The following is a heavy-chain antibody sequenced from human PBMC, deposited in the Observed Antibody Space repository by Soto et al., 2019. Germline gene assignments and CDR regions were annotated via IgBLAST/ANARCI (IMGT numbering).Heavy chain of an antibody. J-gene: IGHJ6*02. CDR2: IDPSDSYT. V-gene: IGHV5-10-1*01. CDR3: ARTLTVTYGMDV. D-gene: IGHD4-4*01. Sequence: GESLKISCKGSGYSFTSYWINWVRQMPGKGLEWMGTIDPSDSYTNYSPSFQGHVTISADKSISTAYLQWSSLKASDTAMYYCARTLTVTYGMDVWGQGTTVTVSS. CDR1: GYSFTSYW.